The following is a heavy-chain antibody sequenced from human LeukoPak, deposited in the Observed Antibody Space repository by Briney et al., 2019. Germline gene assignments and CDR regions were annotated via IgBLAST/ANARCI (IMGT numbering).Heavy chain of an antibody. CDR3: ARDTKRSRARWENLGFDP. Sequence: ASVKVSCKASGYTFTNYGISWVRQAPGQGLEWMGWISTYNGNTNYVQKLQGRVTMTTDTSTSTAYMELRSLRSDDTAVYYCARDTKRSRARWENLGFDPWGQGTLVTVSS. J-gene: IGHJ5*02. V-gene: IGHV1-18*01. D-gene: IGHD2-8*01. CDR1: GYTFTNYG. CDR2: ISTYNGNT.